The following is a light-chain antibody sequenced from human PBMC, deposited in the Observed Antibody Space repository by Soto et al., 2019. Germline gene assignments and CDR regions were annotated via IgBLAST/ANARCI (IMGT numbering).Light chain of an antibody. J-gene: IGKJ3*01. CDR1: QGIRSY. CDR2: GAS. V-gene: IGKV1-9*01. CDR3: QQLNTFPPFFT. Sequence: IQLTQSPSFLSASVGDRVTITCRASQGIRSYLAWYRQGPGKAPELLIYGASTLRPGGASRFSGSGSGTEFTLTISSLQPEDFATYFCQQLNTFPPFFTFGPGTKVD.